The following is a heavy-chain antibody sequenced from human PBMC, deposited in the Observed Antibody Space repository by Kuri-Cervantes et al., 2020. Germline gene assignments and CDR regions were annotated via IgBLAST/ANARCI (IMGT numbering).Heavy chain of an antibody. CDR1: GFTFGTSA. CDR2: ITGNGGST. V-gene: IGHV3-23*01. Sequence: GESLKISCAASGFTFGTSAMSWVRQTPGKGLEWVSIITGNGGSTLYADAVKGRFTISRDNSKSTLYLQMNSLRAEDTAVYYCAKVRPSETYYGAFDFWGQGTVVTVSS. J-gene: IGHJ3*01. D-gene: IGHD3-16*01. CDR3: AKVRPSETYYGAFDF.